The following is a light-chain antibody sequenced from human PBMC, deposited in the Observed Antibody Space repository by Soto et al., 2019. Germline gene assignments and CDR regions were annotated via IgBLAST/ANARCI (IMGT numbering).Light chain of an antibody. CDR1: QGVGSW. Sequence: DIQMTQSPSSVSASVGDRVTITCRASQGVGSWFAWYQQKPGKAPKLLISAASSLQNGVPSRFSGSGSGTDXTLXXSXLQPEDFAXXXXXQANSLPFTFGPGTKVDIK. CDR3: XQANSLPFT. J-gene: IGKJ3*01. V-gene: IGKV1-12*01. CDR2: AAS.